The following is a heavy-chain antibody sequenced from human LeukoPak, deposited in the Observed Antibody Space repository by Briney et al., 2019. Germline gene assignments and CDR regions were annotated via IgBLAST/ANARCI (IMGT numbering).Heavy chain of an antibody. CDR1: GGSISSYY. V-gene: IGHV4-59*01. CDR2: IYYSGVT. D-gene: IGHD4-17*01. J-gene: IGHJ5*02. CDR3: ATSGATTATTWGGNWFDP. Sequence: SETLSLTCTVSGGSISSYYWSWIRPPPGKGLEWIGYIYYSGVTNYNPSLKSRVTFSVDTSKSQFSLKLSSVAAADTAVYYCATSGATTATTWGGNWFDPWGQGALVTVSS.